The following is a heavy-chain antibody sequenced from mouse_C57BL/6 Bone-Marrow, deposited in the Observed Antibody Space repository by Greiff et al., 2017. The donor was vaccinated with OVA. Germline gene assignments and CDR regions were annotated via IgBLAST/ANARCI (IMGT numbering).Heavy chain of an antibody. CDR3: TTEAYDGSKRSPFAY. D-gene: IGHD1-1*01. V-gene: IGHV14-4*01. J-gene: IGHJ3*01. Sequence: EVKLMESGAELVRPGASVKLSCTASGFNIKDYYMHWVKQRPEQGLEWIGWIDPENGDTEYASKFQGKATVTADTSSNTAYLQLSSLTAEDTAVYDCTTEAYDGSKRSPFAYWGQGTLVTVSA. CDR1: GFNIKDYY. CDR2: IDPENGDT.